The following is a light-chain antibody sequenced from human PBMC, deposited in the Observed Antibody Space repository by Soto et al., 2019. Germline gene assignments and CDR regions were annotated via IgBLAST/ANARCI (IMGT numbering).Light chain of an antibody. CDR1: NIGRKS. J-gene: IGLJ2*01. V-gene: IGLV3-21*02. Sequence: SYELTQPPSESVAPGQTARITCGGNNIGRKSVHWYQQKPGQAPVVVVYDNSDRPAGIPERLSGSNSGNTATLTISRVEAGDEADYHCQVWDSRSDHVVFGGGTKLTVL. CDR2: DNS. CDR3: QVWDSRSDHVV.